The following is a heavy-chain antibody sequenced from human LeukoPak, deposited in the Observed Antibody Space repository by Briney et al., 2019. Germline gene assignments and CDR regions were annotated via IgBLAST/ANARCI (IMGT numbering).Heavy chain of an antibody. J-gene: IGHJ4*02. CDR3: AKTSYSSGSYYPDY. V-gene: IGHV3-23*01. CDR2: ISGSGGST. D-gene: IGHD3-10*01. CDR1: GFTFSSYA. Sequence: GGSLRLSCAVAGFTFSSYAMSWVRQAPGKGLEWVSTISGSGGSTYYADSVKGRFTISRDNSKNTLYLQMNSLRAEDTAVYYCAKTSYSSGSYYPDYWGQGTLVTVSS.